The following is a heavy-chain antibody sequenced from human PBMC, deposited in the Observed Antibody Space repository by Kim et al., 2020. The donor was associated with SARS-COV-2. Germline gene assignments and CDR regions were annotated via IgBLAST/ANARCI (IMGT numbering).Heavy chain of an antibody. V-gene: IGHV1-3*01. CDR2: INAGNGNT. Sequence: ASVKVSCKASGYTFTSYAMHWVRQAPGQRLEWMGWINAGNGNTKYSQKFQGRVTITRDTSASTAYMELSSLRSEDTAVYYCARAGIQLWFPFDYWGQGTLVTVSS. CDR3: ARAGIQLWFPFDY. D-gene: IGHD5-18*01. CDR1: GYTFTSYA. J-gene: IGHJ4*02.